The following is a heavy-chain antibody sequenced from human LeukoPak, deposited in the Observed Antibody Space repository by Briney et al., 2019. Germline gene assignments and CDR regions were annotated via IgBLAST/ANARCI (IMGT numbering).Heavy chain of an antibody. CDR3: ARDEEDGMDV. CDR1: GFTFSDYY. Sequence: GGSLRLSCAASGFTFSDYYMNWIRQAPGKGLEWVSYISRSGSTIYYADSVKGRFTISRDNAKNSLYLQMNSLRAEDTAVYYCARDEEDGMDVWGQGTTVTVSS. J-gene: IGHJ6*02. V-gene: IGHV3-11*01. CDR2: ISRSGSTI.